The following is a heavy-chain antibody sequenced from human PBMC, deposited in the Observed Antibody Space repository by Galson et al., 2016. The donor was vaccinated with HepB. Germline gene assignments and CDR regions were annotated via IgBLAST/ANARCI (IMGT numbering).Heavy chain of an antibody. D-gene: IGHD4-17*01. Sequence: SLRLSCAASGFTFYSFAMSWVRQAPGKGLEWVSAVSADGGSTYYTDSVKGHFTISRDNSNNALYLQMNSLRAEDTAVYYCATTDYGDHWYFDLWGRGTLVTVSS. J-gene: IGHJ2*01. CDR2: VSADGGST. CDR1: GFTFYSFA. V-gene: IGHV3-23*01. CDR3: ATTDYGDHWYFDL.